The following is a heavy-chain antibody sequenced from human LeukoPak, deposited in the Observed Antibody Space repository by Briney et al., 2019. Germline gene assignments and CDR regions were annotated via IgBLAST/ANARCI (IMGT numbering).Heavy chain of an antibody. J-gene: IGHJ5*02. Sequence: SESLSLTCTVSGGSISSYYWSWIRQPPGKGLEWKGLEWVGYIDYSGSTNYNPSLKSRVTISVDTSKNEFSLKLNSVTAADTAVYYCARHGTPYYYGSGSYPNWFDPWGQGTLVTVSS. V-gene: IGHV4-59*08. CDR2: IDYSGST. CDR3: ARHGTPYYYGSGSYPNWFDP. D-gene: IGHD3-10*01. CDR1: GGSISSYY.